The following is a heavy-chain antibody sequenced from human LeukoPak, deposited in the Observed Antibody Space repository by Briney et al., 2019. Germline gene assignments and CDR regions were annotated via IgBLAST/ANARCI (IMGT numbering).Heavy chain of an antibody. D-gene: IGHD6-6*01. V-gene: IGHV1-8*01. CDR2: MNPNSGNT. Sequence: GASVKVSCKASGYTFTSYDINWVRQATGQGLEWMGWMNPNSGNTGYAQKFQGRVTMTRNTSISTAYMELSSLRSEDTAVYYCAVSTFIEYSSSWYYYYYMDDWGKGTTVTVSS. J-gene: IGHJ6*03. CDR1: GYTFTSYD. CDR3: AVSTFIEYSSSWYYYYYMDD.